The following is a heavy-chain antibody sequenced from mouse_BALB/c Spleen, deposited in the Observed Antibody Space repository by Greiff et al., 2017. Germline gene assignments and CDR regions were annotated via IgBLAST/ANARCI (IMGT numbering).Heavy chain of an antibody. J-gene: IGHJ3*01. D-gene: IGHD2-4*01. CDR2: IWTGGGT. CDR1: GFSLTSYD. CDR3: VVYDYGWFAY. V-gene: IGHV2-9-2*01. Sequence: VQGVESGPGLVAPSQSLSITCTVSGFSLTSYDISWIRQPPGKGLEWLGVIWTGGGTNYNSAFMSRLSISKDNSKSQVFLKMNSLQTDDTAIYYCVVYDYGWFAYWGQGTLVTVSA.